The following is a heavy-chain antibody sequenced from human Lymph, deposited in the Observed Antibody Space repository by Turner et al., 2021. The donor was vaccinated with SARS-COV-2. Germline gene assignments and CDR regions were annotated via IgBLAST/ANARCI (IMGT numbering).Heavy chain of an antibody. Sequence: EVQLLVSGGGLVQPGGSLRPFCAASGFTFRSYGMSWVRQAPGRGLEWVAAVRGSGVNTYYADSVKGRFTISRNNSKNTLYLKMNSLRAEDTAVYYCAKGGGWGYQLGVYFDYWGQGTLVTVSS. CDR3: AKGGGWGYQLGVYFDY. CDR1: GFTFRSYG. CDR2: VRGSGVNT. V-gene: IGHV3-23*01. D-gene: IGHD2-2*01. J-gene: IGHJ4*02.